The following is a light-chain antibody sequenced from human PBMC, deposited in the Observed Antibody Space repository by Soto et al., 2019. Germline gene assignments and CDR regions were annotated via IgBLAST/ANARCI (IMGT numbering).Light chain of an antibody. CDR2: GAS. Sequence: ENVLTQSPATLSVSPGGRATLSCRASQSISDTLAWYQQKPGQAPRLLIYGASTRAPGFPARFSGSGSGTDFTLTISSLQSEDFAVYYCQQYNNWPWTFGQGTKVDIK. CDR3: QQYNNWPWT. V-gene: IGKV3-15*01. J-gene: IGKJ1*01. CDR1: QSISDT.